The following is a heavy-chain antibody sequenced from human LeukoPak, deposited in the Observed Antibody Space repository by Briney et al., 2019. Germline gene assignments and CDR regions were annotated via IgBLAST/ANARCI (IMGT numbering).Heavy chain of an antibody. D-gene: IGHD7-27*01. CDR1: GGSISSYY. J-gene: IGHJ5*01. CDR2: IHYNEGT. V-gene: IGHV4-59*04. Sequence: PSETLSLTCTVSGGSISSYYWSWIRQSPGKGLEWIGYIHYNEGTYYNPSLQSRVTMSVDTSNNQFSLKLSSVTAVDTAVYYCVKKVAGVAWFDSWGQGTLVTVSS. CDR3: VKKVAGVAWFDS.